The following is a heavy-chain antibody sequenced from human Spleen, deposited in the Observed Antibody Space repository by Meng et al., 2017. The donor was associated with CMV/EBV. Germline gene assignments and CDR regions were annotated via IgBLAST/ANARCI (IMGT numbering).Heavy chain of an antibody. J-gene: IGHJ2*01. Sequence: KASGYTFNSHWIGWLRQMPGKGLEWMGIIFPRDSDTRYSPSFQGQVTISADKSVTTAYLQWTKLKASDSAIHYCAIATTSRGYWYFDVWGRGTLVTVSS. D-gene: IGHD3-10*01. CDR2: IFPRDSDT. CDR3: AIATTSRGYWYFDV. CDR1: GYTFNSHW. V-gene: IGHV5-51*01.